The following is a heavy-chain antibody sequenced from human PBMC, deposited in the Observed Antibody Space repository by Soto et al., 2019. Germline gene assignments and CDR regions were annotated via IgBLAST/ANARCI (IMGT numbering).Heavy chain of an antibody. V-gene: IGHV1-18*01. CDR1: GYAFTTYS. J-gene: IGHJ4*02. Sequence: QVHLVQSGAEVKKPGASVKVSCKGSGYAFTTYSITWVRQAPGQGLEWMGWISDHNGNTNYAQKLQGRVTVNRDTPKSTAYMELRTLRSDDTAAYYCERGRDGDYWGQGAMVTVSS. CDR2: ISDHNGNT. CDR3: ERGRDGDY. D-gene: IGHD6-6*01.